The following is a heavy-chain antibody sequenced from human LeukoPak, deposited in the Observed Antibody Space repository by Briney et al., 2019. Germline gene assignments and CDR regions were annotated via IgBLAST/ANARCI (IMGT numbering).Heavy chain of an antibody. CDR2: IYYKGST. D-gene: IGHD3-3*01. Sequence: SETLSLTCTVPGGSISSSDYYSGWIRQPPGKGLEWIGTIYYKGSTYYNPSLKARVSISVDTSKNHFSLKLTSETAADTALYYCARQTFYDFSRRAFDIWGQGTLVTVSS. CDR3: ARQTFYDFSRRAFDI. CDR1: GGSISSSDYY. J-gene: IGHJ3*02. V-gene: IGHV4-39*01.